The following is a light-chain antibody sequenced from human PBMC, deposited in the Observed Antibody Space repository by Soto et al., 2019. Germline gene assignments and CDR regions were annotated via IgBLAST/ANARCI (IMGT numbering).Light chain of an antibody. J-gene: IGKJ2*01. CDR1: QSVSSN. Sequence: EIVMTQSPATLSVSPGERVTLSCRASQSVSSNLAWYQQKPGQPPRLLIYGASTRSTGFPARFSGSGSGTEFTLTISSLQSEDFAVYYCQQYNNWPRTFGQGTKLQIK. CDR2: GAS. CDR3: QQYNNWPRT. V-gene: IGKV3-15*01.